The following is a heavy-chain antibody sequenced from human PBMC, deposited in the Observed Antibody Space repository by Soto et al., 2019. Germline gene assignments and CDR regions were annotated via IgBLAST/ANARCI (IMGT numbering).Heavy chain of an antibody. Sequence: PSETLSLTCTVSGGSISSYYWSWIRQPPGKGLEWIGYIYYSGSTNYNPSLKSRVTISVDTSKNQFSLKLSSVTAADTAVYYCARLVEFWSGYYVWFDPRGQRTPVTVSS. V-gene: IGHV4-59*08. CDR1: GGSISSYY. D-gene: IGHD3-3*01. J-gene: IGHJ5*02. CDR2: IYYSGST. CDR3: ARLVEFWSGYYVWFDP.